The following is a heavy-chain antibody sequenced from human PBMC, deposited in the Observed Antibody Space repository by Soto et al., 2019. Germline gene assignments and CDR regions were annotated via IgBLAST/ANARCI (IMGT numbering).Heavy chain of an antibody. CDR2: IYTSGST. D-gene: IGHD6-13*01. Sequence: SETLSLTCTVSGGSISSYYWSWIRQPAGKGLEWIGRIYTSGSTNYNPSLKSRVTMSVDTSKNQFSLKLSSVTAADTAVYYCARVVAAAVRDGGYYYYGMDVWGQGTTVTVSS. CDR3: ARVVAAAVRDGGYYYYGMDV. J-gene: IGHJ6*02. V-gene: IGHV4-4*07. CDR1: GGSISSYY.